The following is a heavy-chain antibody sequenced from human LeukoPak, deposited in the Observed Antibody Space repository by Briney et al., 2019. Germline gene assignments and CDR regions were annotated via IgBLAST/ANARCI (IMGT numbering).Heavy chain of an antibody. CDR2: ISSSSSYI. V-gene: IGHV3-21*01. CDR3: AKTGWFGESSYYFDY. D-gene: IGHD3-10*01. CDR1: GFTFSSYS. J-gene: IGHJ4*02. Sequence: PGGSLRLSCAASGFTFSSYSMNWVRQAPGKGLEWVSSISSSSSYIYYADSVKGRFTISRDNAKNSLYLQMNSLRAEDTAVYYCAKTGWFGESSYYFDYWGQGTLVTVSS.